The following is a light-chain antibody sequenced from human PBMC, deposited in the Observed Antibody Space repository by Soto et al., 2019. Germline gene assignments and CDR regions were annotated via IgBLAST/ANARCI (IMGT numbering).Light chain of an antibody. Sequence: DIQMTQSPSTMSRSVGDRVTITCRASQTISSWLAWYQQKPGKAPKLLIYKASTLKSGVPSRFSGSGSGTEFTLTISSLQPDDFATYYCQHYNSYSEAFGQGTKVALK. J-gene: IGKJ1*01. V-gene: IGKV1-5*03. CDR1: QTISSW. CDR3: QHYNSYSEA. CDR2: KAS.